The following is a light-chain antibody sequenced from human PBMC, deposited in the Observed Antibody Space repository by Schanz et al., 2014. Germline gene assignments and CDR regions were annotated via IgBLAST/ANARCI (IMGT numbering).Light chain of an antibody. V-gene: IGKV3-20*01. CDR2: GAS. J-gene: IGKJ3*01. Sequence: EIVLTQSPGTVSLSPGERASLSCRASQSVGSSYLAWFQQKPGQAPRLLIYGASSRATGIPDRFSGSGSGTDFTLTISRLEPEDFATYYCQQSYSPPFTFGPGTKVDIK. CDR1: QSVGSSY. CDR3: QQSYSPPFT.